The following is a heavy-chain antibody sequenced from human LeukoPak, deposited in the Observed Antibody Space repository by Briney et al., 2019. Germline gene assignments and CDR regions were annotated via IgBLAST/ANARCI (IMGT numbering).Heavy chain of an antibody. CDR3: ARGQGGYSYGSFWAY. D-gene: IGHD5-18*01. V-gene: IGHV4-61*02. CDR1: GGSISSSSYY. J-gene: IGHJ4*02. Sequence: SETLSLTCTVSGGSISSSSYYWSWIRQPAGKGLEWIGRIYTSGSTNYNPSLKSRVTMSVDTSKNQFSLKLSSVTAADTAVYYCARGQGGYSYGSFWAYWGQGTLVTVSS. CDR2: IYTSGST.